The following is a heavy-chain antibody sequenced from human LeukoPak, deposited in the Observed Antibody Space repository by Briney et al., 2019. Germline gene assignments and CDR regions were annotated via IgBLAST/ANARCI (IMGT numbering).Heavy chain of an antibody. Sequence: GSLRLSCAASGFTVSSNYMSWVRQAPGKGLEWVLVIYSGGNTYYADSVKGRFTISRDNSKNTLYLQMNSLRAEDTAVYYCARAVSSGYDPFDYWGQGTLVTVSS. D-gene: IGHD3-22*01. CDR2: IYSGGNT. J-gene: IGHJ4*02. CDR3: ARAVSSGYDPFDY. V-gene: IGHV3-53*01. CDR1: GFTVSSNY.